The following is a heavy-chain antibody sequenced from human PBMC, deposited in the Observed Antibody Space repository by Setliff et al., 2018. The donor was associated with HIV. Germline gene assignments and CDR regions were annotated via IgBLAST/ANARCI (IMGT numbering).Heavy chain of an antibody. V-gene: IGHV3-30*19. CDR2: VSFDGSNS. D-gene: IGHD1-1*01. CDR3: ASARIPTGGTSTSLDY. J-gene: IGHJ4*02. CDR1: GFTFTTFG. Sequence: GGSLRLSCAASGFTFTTFGMHWVRQAPGKGLEWVAFVSFDGSNSYYADSVRGRFTISRDNSKNTLSLQLNTLRHEDTAVYYCASARIPTGGTSTSLDYWGQGALVTVSS.